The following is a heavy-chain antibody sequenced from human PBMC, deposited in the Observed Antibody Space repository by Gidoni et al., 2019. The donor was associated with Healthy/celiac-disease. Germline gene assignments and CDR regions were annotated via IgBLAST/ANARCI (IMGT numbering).Heavy chain of an antibody. D-gene: IGHD3-22*01. V-gene: IGHV3-49*04. Sequence: EVQLVESGGGLVQPGRSLRLSCTASGFTFGDYGMSWVRQAPGKGLEWVGFMRSKAYGGTTEYAASVKGRFTISRDDSKSIAYLQMNSLKTEDTAVYYCTSSITMIVVVDAFDIWGQGTMVTVSS. CDR2: MRSKAYGGTT. CDR3: TSSITMIVVVDAFDI. J-gene: IGHJ3*02. CDR1: GFTFGDYG.